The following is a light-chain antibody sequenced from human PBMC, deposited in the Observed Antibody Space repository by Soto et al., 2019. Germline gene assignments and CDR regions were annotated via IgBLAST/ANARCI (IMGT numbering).Light chain of an antibody. Sequence: DIQMTQSPSTLSASVGDRVTITCRASQSISSWLAWYQQKPGKAPKLLIYDASSLESGVPSRFSVSGSGTEFTLTISSLQPDDFATYYCQQYNSYSRAWTFGQGTKVEIK. CDR2: DAS. V-gene: IGKV1-5*01. CDR1: QSISSW. CDR3: QQYNSYSRAWT. J-gene: IGKJ1*01.